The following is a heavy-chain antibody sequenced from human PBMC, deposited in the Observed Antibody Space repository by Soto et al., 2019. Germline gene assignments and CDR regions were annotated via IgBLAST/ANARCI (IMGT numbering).Heavy chain of an antibody. D-gene: IGHD3-22*01. CDR2: ISAYNGNT. J-gene: IGHJ4*02. CDR3: ARAGQYYDSSGYAD. CDR1: GYSFATSG. V-gene: IGHV1-18*01. Sequence: QVKLVQSGTEVKKPGASMKVSCKASGYSFATSGISWVRQAPGQGLEWMGWISAYNGNTNYDQKLQDRIIMTTDTPTSTAYLELRSLRSDGTAGYYCARAGQYYDSSGYADWGQGTLVTVSS.